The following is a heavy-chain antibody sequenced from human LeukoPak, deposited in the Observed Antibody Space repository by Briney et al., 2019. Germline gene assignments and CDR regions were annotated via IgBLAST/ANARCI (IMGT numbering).Heavy chain of an antibody. CDR3: ARHVQDPGIKV. J-gene: IGHJ6*02. Sequence: SGTLSLTCTVSGASISSSDSYWSWIRQPPGKGLEWIGSIYRRGSTSYNPSLKSRVTVSEDMSKSHFSLRLSSVTAADTAVYYCARHVQDPGIKVWGHGTTVTASS. CDR2: IYRRGST. V-gene: IGHV4-39*01. CDR1: GASISSSDSY.